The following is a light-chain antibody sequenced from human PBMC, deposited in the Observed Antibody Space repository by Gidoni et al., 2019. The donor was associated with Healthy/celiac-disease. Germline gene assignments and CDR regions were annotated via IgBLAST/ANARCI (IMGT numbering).Light chain of an antibody. CDR2: AAS. CDR3: QQSYSTLIFT. Sequence: DIQMTQSPSSLSASVGDRVTITCRASQSISSYLNCYQQKPGKAPKLLIYAASSLQSGVPSRFSGSGSGTDFTLTISSLQPEDFATYYCQQSYSTLIFTFGPGTKVDIK. J-gene: IGKJ3*01. V-gene: IGKV1-39*01. CDR1: QSISSY.